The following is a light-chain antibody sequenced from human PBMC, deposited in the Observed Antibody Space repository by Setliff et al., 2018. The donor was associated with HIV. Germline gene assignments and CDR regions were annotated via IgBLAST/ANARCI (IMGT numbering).Light chain of an antibody. CDR1: SSDVGRYNL. CDR2: QAT. CDR3: CSNTGSNTYV. J-gene: IGLJ1*01. V-gene: IGLV2-23*01. Sequence: QSALTQPASVSGSPGQSITISCTGTSSDVGRYNLVSWYQQLPGKAPKLMIYQATKRPSGVSNRFSGSKSGNTASLTISGLQAEDEADYYCCSNTGSNTYVFGTGTKVTV.